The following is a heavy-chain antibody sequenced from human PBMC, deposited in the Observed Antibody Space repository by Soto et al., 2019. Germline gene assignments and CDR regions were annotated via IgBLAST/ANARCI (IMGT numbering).Heavy chain of an antibody. Sequence: QVQLVQSGAEVRKPGASVKVSCRASGYRFTGYYIHWVRQAPGQVLEWMGWVKPNTGDTEDAQKFRVRVPLTGVTYISTAYIELYRLRSDATAVYSCARGLTKSSGRGGIFDFWGQGTLVTVSS. D-gene: IGHD3-22*01. CDR2: VKPNTGDT. CDR1: GYRFTGYY. J-gene: IGHJ4*02. V-gene: IGHV1-2*02. CDR3: ARGLTKSSGRGGIFDF.